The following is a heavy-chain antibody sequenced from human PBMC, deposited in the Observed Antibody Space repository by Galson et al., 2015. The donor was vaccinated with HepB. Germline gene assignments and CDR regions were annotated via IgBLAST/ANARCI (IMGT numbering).Heavy chain of an antibody. CDR3: AKEPSKQWLAHLFDY. V-gene: IGHV3-30*18. D-gene: IGHD6-19*01. CDR1: GFTFSSYG. J-gene: IGHJ4*02. Sequence: SLRLSCAASGFTFSSYGMHWVRQAPGKGLEWVAVISYDGSNKYYADSVKGRFTISRDNSKNTLYLQMNSLRAEDTAVYYCAKEPSKQWLAHLFDYWGQGTLVTVSS. CDR2: ISYDGSNK.